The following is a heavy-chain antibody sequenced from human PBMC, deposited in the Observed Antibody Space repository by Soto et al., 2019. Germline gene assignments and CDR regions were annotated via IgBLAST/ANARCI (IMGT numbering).Heavy chain of an antibody. CDR2: ITDNGGST. V-gene: IGHV3-23*01. J-gene: IGHJ4*02. D-gene: IGHD4-17*01. CDR3: AKERATTTAFDY. Sequence: LRLSCAASGFTFSDYGMHWVRQAPGKGLEWVSLITDNGGSTYYADSVKGRFTISRDNTKNTLFLQMNSLRAEDTAVYYCAKERATTTAFDYWGQGALVTVSS. CDR1: GFTFSDYG.